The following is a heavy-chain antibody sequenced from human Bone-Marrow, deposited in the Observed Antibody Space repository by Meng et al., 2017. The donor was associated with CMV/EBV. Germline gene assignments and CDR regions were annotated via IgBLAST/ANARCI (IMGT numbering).Heavy chain of an antibody. CDR2: ISAYNGNT. V-gene: IGHV1-18*01. J-gene: IGHJ5*02. CDR1: SYG. CDR3: ARQEYDFWSGYFRQNNWFDP. D-gene: IGHD3-3*01. Sequence: SYGITWVQQAPGQGLEWMGWISAYNGNTDSAQKFQGRVTMTTDTSTNTAYMELRSLRSDDTAVYYCARQEYDFWSGYFRQNNWFDPWGQGTLVTVSS.